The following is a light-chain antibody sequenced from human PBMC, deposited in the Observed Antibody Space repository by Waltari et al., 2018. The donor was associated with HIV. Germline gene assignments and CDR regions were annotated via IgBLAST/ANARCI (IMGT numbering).Light chain of an antibody. Sequence: DIEMTQSPSSLSASIGDRVTITCQASQDFRKFLNWYQQKPGKAPKVLIYDASNLESGVPSRFSGSGSGTDFTFAISGLQPEDIATYYCQQYDSFPITFGQGTRLEIK. CDR1: QDFRKF. CDR2: DAS. CDR3: QQYDSFPIT. V-gene: IGKV1-33*01. J-gene: IGKJ5*01.